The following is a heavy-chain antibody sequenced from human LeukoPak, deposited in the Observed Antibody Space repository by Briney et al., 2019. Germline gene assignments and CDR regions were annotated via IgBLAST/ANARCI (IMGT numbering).Heavy chain of an antibody. V-gene: IGHV1-24*01. CDR1: GYTLTELS. Sequence: ASVKVSCKVSGYTLTELSMHWVRQAPGKGLEWMGGFDPEDGETIYAQKFQGRVTITRNTSISTAYMELSSLRSEDTAVYYCARDRGTTGTPDDAFDIWGQGTMVTVSS. CDR3: ARDRGTTGTPDDAFDI. CDR2: FDPEDGET. J-gene: IGHJ3*02. D-gene: IGHD1-1*01.